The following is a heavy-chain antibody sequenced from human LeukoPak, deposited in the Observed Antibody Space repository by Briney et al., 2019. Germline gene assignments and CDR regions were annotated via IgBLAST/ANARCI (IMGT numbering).Heavy chain of an antibody. CDR3: ARGALVVPAAIPLFDY. CDR2: IYYSGST. CDR1: GGSISSGDYY. V-gene: IGHV4-30-4*01. J-gene: IGHJ4*02. D-gene: IGHD2-2*02. Sequence: SQTLSLTCTVSGGSISSGDYYWSWIRQPPGKGLEWIGYIYYSGSTYYNPSLKSRVTISVDRSKNQFSLKLSSVTAADTAVYYCARGALVVPAAIPLFDYWGQGTLVTVSS.